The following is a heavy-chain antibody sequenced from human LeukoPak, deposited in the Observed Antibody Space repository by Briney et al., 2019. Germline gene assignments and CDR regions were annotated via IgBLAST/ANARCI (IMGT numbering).Heavy chain of an antibody. J-gene: IGHJ4*02. CDR2: IKQDGSEK. Sequence: GGSLRLSCAASGFTFSSYWMSWVRQAPGKGLEWVANIKQDGSEKYYVDSVKGRFTISRDNAKNSLYLQMNSLRAEDTAVCYCARDVIGYDYDYFDYWGQGTLVTVSS. CDR1: GFTFSSYW. CDR3: ARDVIGYDYDYFDY. D-gene: IGHD4-17*01. V-gene: IGHV3-7*01.